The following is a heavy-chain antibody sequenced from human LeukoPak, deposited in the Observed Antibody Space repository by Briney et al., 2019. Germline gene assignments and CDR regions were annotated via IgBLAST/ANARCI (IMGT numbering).Heavy chain of an antibody. J-gene: IGHJ4*02. CDR1: GFTFSSYA. Sequence: GGSPRLSCAASGFTFSSYAMSWVRQAPGKGLEWVSAISGSGGSTYYADSVKGRFTISRDNSKNTLYLQMNSLRAEDTAVYYCFVVSGSYQSNYWGQGTLVTVSS. D-gene: IGHD1-26*01. V-gene: IGHV3-23*01. CDR3: FVVSGSYQSNY. CDR2: ISGSGGST.